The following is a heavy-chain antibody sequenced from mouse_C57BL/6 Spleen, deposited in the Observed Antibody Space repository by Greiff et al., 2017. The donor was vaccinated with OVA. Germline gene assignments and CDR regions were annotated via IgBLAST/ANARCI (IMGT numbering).Heavy chain of an antibody. CDR3: ARSNLDLSFAY. J-gene: IGHJ3*01. Sequence: QVQLQQSGAELARPGASVKLSCTASGYTFTSYGISWVKQSTGQGLEWIGEIYPRGGNTYYIEKFKGRATLTADKSSSTAYMELRSLTSEDAAVYFCARSNLDLSFAYWGQGTLVTVSA. CDR2: IYPRGGNT. V-gene: IGHV1-81*01. CDR1: GYTFTSYG.